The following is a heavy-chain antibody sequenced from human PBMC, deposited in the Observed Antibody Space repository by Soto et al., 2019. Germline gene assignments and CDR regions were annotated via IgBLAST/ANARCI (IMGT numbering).Heavy chain of an antibody. D-gene: IGHD5-12*01. CDR2: IYSGGTT. Sequence: EVQVVESGGGLVQPGGSLRLSCAASGFTVSSDYMSWVRQAPGKGLEWVSVIYSGGTTYYADSVKGRFTISRDNSKNTLYLQMNSLRAEDTAVYYCARDTGYSDGVSVCGQGTTVTVSS. CDR3: ARDTGYSDGVSV. V-gene: IGHV3-66*01. CDR1: GFTVSSDY. J-gene: IGHJ6*02.